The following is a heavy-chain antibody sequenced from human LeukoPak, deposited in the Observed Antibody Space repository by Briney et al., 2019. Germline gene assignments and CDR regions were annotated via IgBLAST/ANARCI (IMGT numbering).Heavy chain of an antibody. J-gene: IGHJ6*02. CDR2: ISYDGSNK. D-gene: IGHD5-12*01. V-gene: IGHV3-30*18. CDR3: AKGLEWLRSIYGMDV. Sequence: GGSLRLSCAASGFTFSSYGMHWVRQAPGKGLEWVAVISYDGSNKYYADSVKGRFTISRDNSKNTLYLQMNSLRAEDTAVYYCAKGLEWLRSIYGMDVWGQGTTVTVSS. CDR1: GFTFSSYG.